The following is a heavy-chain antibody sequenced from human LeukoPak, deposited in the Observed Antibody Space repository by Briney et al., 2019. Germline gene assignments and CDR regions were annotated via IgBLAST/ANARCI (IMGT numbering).Heavy chain of an antibody. CDR3: ARQRTVRDWFDP. V-gene: IGHV4-38-2*01. J-gene: IGHJ5*02. D-gene: IGHD4-17*01. CDR2: IYHSGST. CDR1: GYSISSGYY. Sequence: PSETLSPTXAVSGYSISSGYYWGWIRQPPGKGLEWIGSIYHSGSTYYNPSLKSRVTISVDTSKNQFSLKLSSVTAADTAVYYCARQRTVRDWFDPWGQGTLVTVSS.